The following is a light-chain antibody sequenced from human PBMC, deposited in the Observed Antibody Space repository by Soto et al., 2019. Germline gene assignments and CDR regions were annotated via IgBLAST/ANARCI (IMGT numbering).Light chain of an antibody. V-gene: IGKV3-20*01. Sequence: ETVMTQSPGTLSLSPGERATLSCRASQSVSSDYLAWYQQKPGQAPRLLIFGASNRATGIPDRFTGSGSGTDFTLTISRLEPEDFAVYYCQQYGISQNTFGQGTSLEIK. J-gene: IGKJ2*01. CDR1: QSVSSDY. CDR2: GAS. CDR3: QQYGISQNT.